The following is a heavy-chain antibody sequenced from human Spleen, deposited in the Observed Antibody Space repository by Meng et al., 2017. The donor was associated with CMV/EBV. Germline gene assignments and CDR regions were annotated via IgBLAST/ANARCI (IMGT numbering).Heavy chain of an antibody. CDR2: IFYSGGT. Sequence: SETLSLTCSVSGGSITSSRYYWAWIRQAPGKGLEWIGTIFYSGGTYYNPSLKSRVTMSLDRSKNQFSLKLSSVTAADTAVYYCASGYCSNDSCYTGEDWIDPWGQGTRVTVSS. J-gene: IGHJ5*02. D-gene: IGHD2-2*02. CDR1: GGSITSSRYY. V-gene: IGHV4-39*07. CDR3: ASGYCSNDSCYTGEDWIDP.